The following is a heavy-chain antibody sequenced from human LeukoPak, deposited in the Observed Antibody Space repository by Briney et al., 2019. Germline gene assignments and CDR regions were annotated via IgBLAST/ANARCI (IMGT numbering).Heavy chain of an antibody. CDR3: ARGRWIQLSPSFDP. J-gene: IGHJ5*02. CDR1: GYTFTSYD. V-gene: IGHV1-8*01. CDR2: MNPNSGNT. Sequence: ASVRVSCKASGYTFTSYDINWVRQATGQGLEWMGWMNPNSGNTGYAQKFQGRVTMTRNTSISTAYMELSSLRSEDTAVYYCARGRWIQLSPSFDPWGQGTLVTVSS. D-gene: IGHD5-18*01.